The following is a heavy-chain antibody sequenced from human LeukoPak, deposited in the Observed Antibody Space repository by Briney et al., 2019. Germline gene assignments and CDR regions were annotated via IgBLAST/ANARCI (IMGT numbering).Heavy chain of an antibody. CDR2: INHSGST. D-gene: IGHD2-2*01. CDR3: ARDTTVHCSSTSCPIDY. CDR1: GGSFSGYY. J-gene: IGHJ4*02. V-gene: IGHV4-34*01. Sequence: SETLSLTCAVYGGSFSGYYWSWIRQPPGKGLEWIGEINHSGSTNYNPSLKSRVTISVDTSKNQFSLKLSSVTAADTAVYYCARDTTVHCSSTSCPIDYWGQGTLVTVSS.